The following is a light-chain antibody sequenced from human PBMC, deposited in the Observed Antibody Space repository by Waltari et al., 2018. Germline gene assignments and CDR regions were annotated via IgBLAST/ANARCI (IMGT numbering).Light chain of an antibody. J-gene: IGLJ2*01. V-gene: IGLV1-44*01. CDR3: AAGDDSLNGVV. Sequence: QSVLTQPPSASGTPGQRVTISCSGSSSNIGSNTVHWYQQLPGTAPKLLIYSNNQRPSGVPGRCSGSKSGTSASLAISGLQSEDEADYYCAAGDDSLNGVVFGGGTKLTVL. CDR1: SSNIGSNT. CDR2: SNN.